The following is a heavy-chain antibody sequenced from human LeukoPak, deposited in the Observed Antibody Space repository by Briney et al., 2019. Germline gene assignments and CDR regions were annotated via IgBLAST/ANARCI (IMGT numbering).Heavy chain of an antibody. CDR1: GGSISSYY. J-gene: IGHJ4*02. V-gene: IGHV4-59*08. Sequence: PSETLSLTCTVSGGSISSYYWSRIRQPPGKGLEWIGYIYYSGSTNYNPSLKSRVTISVDTSKNQFSLKLSSVTAADTAVYYCARHSGALADYYFDYWGQGTLVTVSS. D-gene: IGHD2-15*01. CDR2: IYYSGST. CDR3: ARHSGALADYYFDY.